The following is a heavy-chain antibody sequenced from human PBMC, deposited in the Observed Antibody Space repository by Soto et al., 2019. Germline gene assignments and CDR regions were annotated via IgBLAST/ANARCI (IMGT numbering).Heavy chain of an antibody. CDR3: ARGSYYSGWV. CDR1: GDSVSSTSTA. D-gene: IGHD6-19*01. V-gene: IGHV6-1*01. Sequence: SQTLSLTCAISGDSVSSTSTAWSWIRQSPSRGLECLGRTYYRSKWYSDYAVSVKSRITINPDTSKNQFSLQLKSVTPEDTAVYYCARGSYYSGWVWGQGTLVTVSS. CDR2: TYYRSKWYS. J-gene: IGHJ4*02.